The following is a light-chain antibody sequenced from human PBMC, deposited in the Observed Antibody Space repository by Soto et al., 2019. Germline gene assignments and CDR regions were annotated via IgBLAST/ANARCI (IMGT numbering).Light chain of an antibody. J-gene: IGLJ3*02. Sequence: QSALTQHASMSGSPGQSITISCTGTSSDVGGYNYVSWFQQHPGKAPKLKIYEVSNRPSGVSNRFSGSKSGYTASLTISELQAEDEADYYCTSFTSSSTWVFGGGTKLTVL. CDR2: EVS. CDR1: SSDVGGYNY. CDR3: TSFTSSSTWV. V-gene: IGLV2-14*03.